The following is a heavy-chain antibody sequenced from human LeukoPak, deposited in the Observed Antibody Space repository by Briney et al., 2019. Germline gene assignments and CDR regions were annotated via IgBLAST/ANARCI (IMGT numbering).Heavy chain of an antibody. CDR3: ARSSKGSGSYLGH. D-gene: IGHD3-10*01. Sequence: ASVKVSCKASGGTFSSYVISWVRQAPGQGLEWMGGIIPIFGTANYAQKFQGRVTITTDESTSTAYMELSSLRSKDTAVYYCARSSKGSGSYLGHWGQGTLVTVSS. CDR1: GGTFSSYV. CDR2: IIPIFGTA. V-gene: IGHV1-69*05. J-gene: IGHJ4*02.